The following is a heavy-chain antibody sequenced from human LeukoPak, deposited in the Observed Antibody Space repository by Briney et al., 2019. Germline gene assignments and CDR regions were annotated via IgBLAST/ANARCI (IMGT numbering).Heavy chain of an antibody. D-gene: IGHD4-17*01. CDR2: ISGYNGET. J-gene: IGHJ4*02. CDR1: GYAFTGHG. CDR3: ARDLSLGRQDYGEPFDY. Sequence: GDSVKVSCKTSGYAFTGHGISWVRQAPGQGLEWVGWISGYNGETNYAQKFKGRVTMTTDTSTTTVYMKLPSLTADDTAIFYCARDLSLGRQDYGEPFDYWGQGTLVTVSS. V-gene: IGHV1-18*04.